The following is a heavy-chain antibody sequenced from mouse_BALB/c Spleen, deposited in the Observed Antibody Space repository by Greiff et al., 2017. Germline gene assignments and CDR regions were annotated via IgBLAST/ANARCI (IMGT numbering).Heavy chain of an antibody. D-gene: IGHD3-1*01. Sequence: EVQLQQSGAELVKPGASVKLSCTASGFNIKDTYMHWVKQRPEQGLEWIGRIDPANGNTKYDPKFQGKATITADTSSNTAYLQLSSLTSEDTAVYYCARDQLGLLAWFAYWGQGTLVTVSA. CDR3: ARDQLGLLAWFAY. J-gene: IGHJ3*01. CDR1: GFNIKDTY. V-gene: IGHV14-3*02. CDR2: IDPANGNT.